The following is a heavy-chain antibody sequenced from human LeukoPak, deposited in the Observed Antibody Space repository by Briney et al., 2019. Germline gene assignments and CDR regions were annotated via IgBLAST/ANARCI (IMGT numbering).Heavy chain of an antibody. Sequence: SETLSLTCTVSGGSIRSYYWSWIRQPPGKGLEWIGYIYYSGSTDYNPSLKSRVTISEDTSKNQFSPKLSSVTAADTAVYYCAGVVEVPAATGLWFDPWGQGTLVTVSS. J-gene: IGHJ5*02. CDR1: GGSIRSYY. CDR3: AGVVEVPAATGLWFDP. CDR2: IYYSGST. V-gene: IGHV4-59*01. D-gene: IGHD2-2*01.